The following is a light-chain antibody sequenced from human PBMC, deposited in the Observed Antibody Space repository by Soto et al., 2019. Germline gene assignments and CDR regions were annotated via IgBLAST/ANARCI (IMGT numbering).Light chain of an antibody. J-gene: IGKJ1*01. Sequence: DIQMTQSPSSLSASVGDRVTITCRASQSIXXXLNWYQQKPGKAPKLLIYAASSLQSGVPSRFSGSGSGTDFTLTISSLQPEDFATYYCQQSYSTPPAFGQGTKVEIK. CDR1: QSIXXX. V-gene: IGKV1-39*01. CDR3: QQSYSTPPA. CDR2: AAS.